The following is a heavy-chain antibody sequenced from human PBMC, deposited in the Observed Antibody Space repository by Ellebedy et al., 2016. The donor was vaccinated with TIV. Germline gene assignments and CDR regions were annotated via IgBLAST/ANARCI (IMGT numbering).Heavy chain of an antibody. J-gene: IGHJ3*02. CDR3: ARLAAAGNDAFDI. CDR2: IYYSGST. CDR1: GGSFSGYY. Sequence: SETLSLTCAVYGGSFSGYYWSWIRQPPGKGLEWIGYIYYSGSTNYNPSLKSRVTISVDTSKNQFSLKLSSVTAADTAVYYCARLAAAGNDAFDIWGQGTMVTVSS. V-gene: IGHV4-59*08. D-gene: IGHD6-13*01.